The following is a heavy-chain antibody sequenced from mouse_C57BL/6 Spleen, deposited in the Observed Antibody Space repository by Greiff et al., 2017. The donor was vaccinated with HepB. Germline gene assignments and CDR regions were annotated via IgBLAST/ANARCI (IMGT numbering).Heavy chain of an antibody. D-gene: IGHD2-5*01. V-gene: IGHV5-4*03. J-gene: IGHJ1*03. Sequence: EVKLMESGGGLVKPGGSLKLSCAASGFTFSSYAMSWVRQTPEKRLEWVATISDGGSYTYYPDNVKGRFTISRDNAKNNLYLQMSHLKSEDTAMYYCARAYSNWYFDVWGTGTTVTVSS. CDR3: ARAYSNWYFDV. CDR2: ISDGGSYT. CDR1: GFTFSSYA.